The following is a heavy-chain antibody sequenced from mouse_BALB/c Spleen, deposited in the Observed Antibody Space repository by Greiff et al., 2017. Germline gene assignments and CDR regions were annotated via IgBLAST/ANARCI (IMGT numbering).Heavy chain of an antibody. CDR1: GYSITSGYY. J-gene: IGHJ3*01. CDR2: ISYDGSN. Sequence: EVQLVESGPGLVKPSQSLSLTCSVTGYSITSGYYWNWIRQFPGNKLEWMGYISYDGSNNYNPSLKNRISITRDTSKNQFFLKLNSVTTEDTATYYCAKSYDGYYPFAYWGQGTLVTVSA. CDR3: AKSYDGYYPFAY. D-gene: IGHD2-3*01. V-gene: IGHV3-6*02.